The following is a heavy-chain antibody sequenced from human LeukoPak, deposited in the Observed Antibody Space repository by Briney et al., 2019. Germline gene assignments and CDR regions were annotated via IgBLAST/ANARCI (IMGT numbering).Heavy chain of an antibody. CDR1: GYTFTGYY. V-gene: IGHV1-2*06. CDR2: INPNSGGT. J-gene: IGHJ4*02. CDR3: ATDRRGYSYGSFRY. Sequence: ASVKVSCKASGYTFTGYYMHWVRQAPGQGLEWMGRINPNSGGTNYAQKFQGRVTMTRDTSVSTAYMELSRLRSDDTAVYYCATDRRGYSYGSFRYWGQGTLVTVSS. D-gene: IGHD5-18*01.